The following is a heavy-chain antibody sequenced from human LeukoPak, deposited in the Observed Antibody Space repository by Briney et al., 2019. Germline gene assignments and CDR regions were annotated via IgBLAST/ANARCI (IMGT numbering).Heavy chain of an antibody. Sequence: GGSLRLSCAASEFTFVRYAMNWVRQAPGKGLEWVANIKQDGSEKYYVDSVKGRFIISRDNAKNSLYLQMNSLRAEDTAVYYCAREDDYVFDYWGQGTLVTVSS. J-gene: IGHJ4*02. CDR2: IKQDGSEK. D-gene: IGHD3-16*01. V-gene: IGHV3-7*01. CDR3: AREDDYVFDY. CDR1: EFTFVRYA.